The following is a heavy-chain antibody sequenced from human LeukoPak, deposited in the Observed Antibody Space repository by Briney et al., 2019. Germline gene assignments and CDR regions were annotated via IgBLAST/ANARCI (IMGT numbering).Heavy chain of an antibody. Sequence: SETLSLTCTVSGGSISSSSYYWGWIRQPPGKGLEWIGSIYYSGSTYYNPSLKSRVTISVDTSKNQFSLKLSSVTAADTAVYYCARQVTTPHYYMDVWGKGTTVTVSS. CDR3: ARQVTTPHYYMDV. CDR1: GGSISSSSYY. J-gene: IGHJ6*03. V-gene: IGHV4-39*01. CDR2: IYYSGST. D-gene: IGHD4-11*01.